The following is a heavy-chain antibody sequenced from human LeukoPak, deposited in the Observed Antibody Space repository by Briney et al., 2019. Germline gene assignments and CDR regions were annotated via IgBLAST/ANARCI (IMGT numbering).Heavy chain of an antibody. J-gene: IGHJ5*02. D-gene: IGHD3-10*01. CDR1: GGSVSGYY. CDR3: ARKNLVRGVKRPGGFDP. CDR2: INHSGST. V-gene: IGHV4-34*01. Sequence: SETLSLTCAVYGGSVSGYYWSWIRQPPGKGREGIGEINHSGSTNYNPSLKSRVTISVDTSKNPFSLQLSSVTAADTAVYYCARKNLVRGVKRPGGFDPWGQGTLVTVSS.